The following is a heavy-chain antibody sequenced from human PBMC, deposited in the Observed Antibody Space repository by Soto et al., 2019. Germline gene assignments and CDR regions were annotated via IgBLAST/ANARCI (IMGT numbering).Heavy chain of an antibody. CDR3: ARDVGSWYVRSYYYGMDV. Sequence: ASVKVSCKASGYTFTSYGISWVRQAPGQGLEWMGWISAYNGNTNYAQKLQGRVTMTTDTSTSTAYMELRSLRSDDTAVYYCARDVGSWYVRSYYYGMDVWGQGTTVTV. J-gene: IGHJ6*02. CDR2: ISAYNGNT. CDR1: GYTFTSYG. D-gene: IGHD6-13*01. V-gene: IGHV1-18*01.